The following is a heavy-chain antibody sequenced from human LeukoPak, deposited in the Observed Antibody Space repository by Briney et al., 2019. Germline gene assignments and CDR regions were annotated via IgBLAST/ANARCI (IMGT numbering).Heavy chain of an antibody. V-gene: IGHV3-23*01. D-gene: IGHD3-22*01. CDR2: ISGSGGST. Sequence: PGGSLRLSCAASGFTFDDYGMSWVRQAPGKGLEWVSAISGSGGSTYYADSVKGRFTISRDDSQNTLYLQMNSLRAEDTAVYYCAKEAYDSPYFDYWGQGTLVTVSS. CDR3: AKEAYDSPYFDY. J-gene: IGHJ4*02. CDR1: GFTFDDYG.